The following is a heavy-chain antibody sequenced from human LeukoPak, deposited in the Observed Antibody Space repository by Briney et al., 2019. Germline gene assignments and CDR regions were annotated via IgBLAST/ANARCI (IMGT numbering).Heavy chain of an antibody. D-gene: IGHD6-13*01. V-gene: IGHV1-2*02. CDR2: INPNSGGT. Sequence: ASVKVSCKASGYTFTGYYIHWVRQAPGQGLEWMGRINPNSGGTNSAQKFQGRVTMTRDTSTGTAYMELSRLRSDDTAVYYCARDRRDSSSWYVLNWFDPWGEGTLVTVSS. J-gene: IGHJ5*02. CDR1: GYTFTGYY. CDR3: ARDRRDSSSWYVLNWFDP.